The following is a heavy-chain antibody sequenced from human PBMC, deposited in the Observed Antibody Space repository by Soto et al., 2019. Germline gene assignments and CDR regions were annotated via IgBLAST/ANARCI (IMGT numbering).Heavy chain of an antibody. V-gene: IGHV4-31*03. CDR2: IYYSGST. CDR1: GGSISSGGYY. Sequence: QVQLQESGPGLVKPSQTLSLTCTVSGGSISSGGYYWSWIRQHPGKGLEWIGYIYYSGSTYYNPSLESRVTISVDTSKNQFSLKLSSVTAADTAVYYCARFKGYDFWSGYYPGSIFWGQGTLVTVSS. J-gene: IGHJ4*02. CDR3: ARFKGYDFWSGYYPGSIF. D-gene: IGHD3-3*01.